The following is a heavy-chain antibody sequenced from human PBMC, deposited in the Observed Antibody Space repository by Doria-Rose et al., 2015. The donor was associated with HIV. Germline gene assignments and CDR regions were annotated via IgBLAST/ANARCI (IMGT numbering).Heavy chain of an antibody. CDR3: ARIKSSRWYHKYYFDF. CDR2: IFSDDER. J-gene: IGHJ4*02. CDR1: GVSLSSPGMG. Sequence: QITLKESVPVLVKPTETLTLTCTVSGVSLSSPGMGVSWIRQPPGKDLEWLANIFSDDERSYQTSLKSRLTISRGTSKSQVVLTMTDMDPVDTATYYCARIKSSRWYHKYYFDFWGQGTLVIVSA. V-gene: IGHV2-26*01. D-gene: IGHD6-13*01.